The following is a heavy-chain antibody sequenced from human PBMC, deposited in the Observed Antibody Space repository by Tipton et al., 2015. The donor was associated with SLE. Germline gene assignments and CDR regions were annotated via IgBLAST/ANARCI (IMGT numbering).Heavy chain of an antibody. CDR3: ARHRREHYTSSSSAFDI. CDR2: INHSGST. V-gene: IGHV4-4*02. CDR1: GGSISDSNW. D-gene: IGHD6-6*01. Sequence: TLSLTCAVSGGSISDSNWWSWVRQPPGKGLEWIGEINHSGSTNYNPSLKSRVTISVDTSKNQFSLKLSSVTAADTAVYYCARHRREHYTSSSSAFDIWGQGTMVTVSS. J-gene: IGHJ3*02.